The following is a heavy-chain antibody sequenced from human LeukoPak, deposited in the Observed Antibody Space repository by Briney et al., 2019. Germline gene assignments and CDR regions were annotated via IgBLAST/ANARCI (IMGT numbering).Heavy chain of an antibody. CDR3: ARGQEYFDS. J-gene: IGHJ4*02. V-gene: IGHV1-69*02. CDR2: IIPILGIA. CDR1: GGTFSSYT. Sequence: SVKVSCKASGGTFSSYTVSWVRQAPGRGLEWMGRIIPILGIANYPQKSQGRVTITADKSTSTAYMELSSLRSEDTALYYCARGQEYFDSWGQGTLVTVSS.